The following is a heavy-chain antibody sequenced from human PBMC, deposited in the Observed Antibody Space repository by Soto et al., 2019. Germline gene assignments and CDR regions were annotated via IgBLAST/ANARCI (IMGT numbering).Heavy chain of an antibody. D-gene: IGHD2-15*01. CDR2: INPSGGST. J-gene: IGHJ4*02. CDR1: GYTFTSYY. Sequence: GASVKVSCKASGYTFTSYYMHWVRQAPGQGLEWMGIINPSGGSTSYAQKFQGRVTMTRDTSTSTVYMELSSLRSEDTAVYYCARDKDFDCRGGSCYELDYWGQGTLVTVSS. V-gene: IGHV1-46*01. CDR3: ARDKDFDCRGGSCYELDY.